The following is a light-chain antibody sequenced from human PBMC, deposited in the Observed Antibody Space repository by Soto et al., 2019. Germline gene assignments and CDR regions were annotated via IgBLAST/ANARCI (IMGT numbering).Light chain of an antibody. V-gene: IGLV1-44*01. CDR2: NNN. J-gene: IGLJ2*01. CDR1: TSNVGSSG. CDR3: AAWDGRLNEVL. Sequence: QSQLTQPPSASGTPGQRVTISCSGSTSNVGSSGVSWFQHILGTAPKLLIHNNNQRPSGVPDRFSGSKFGTSASLAISGLQSEDEADYYCAAWDGRLNEVLFGGGTKLTVL.